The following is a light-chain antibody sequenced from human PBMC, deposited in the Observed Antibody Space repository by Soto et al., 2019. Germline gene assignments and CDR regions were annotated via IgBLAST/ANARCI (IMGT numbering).Light chain of an antibody. Sequence: QSALAQPASVSGSPGQSITISCTGTSSDVGDYNYVSWYQQHPGKAPKLMIYEVSSRPSGVSNRFSGSKSGNTASLTISGLQPEDDADYYCSSYTTTSPVVFGGGTQLTVL. CDR1: SSDVGDYNY. V-gene: IGLV2-14*01. J-gene: IGLJ2*01. CDR3: SSYTTTSPVV. CDR2: EVS.